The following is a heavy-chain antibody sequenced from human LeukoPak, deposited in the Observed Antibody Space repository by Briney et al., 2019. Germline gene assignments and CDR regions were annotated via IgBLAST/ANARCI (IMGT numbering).Heavy chain of an antibody. D-gene: IGHD6-19*01. CDR3: ARGSGWLDY. V-gene: IGHV3-53*01. J-gene: IGHJ4*02. CDR1: GFTVSNTF. Sequence: PGGSLRLSCAASGFTVSNTFMSWVRQAPGKGLEWVSVIYSVGTTYYAVSVKVRFTIASDNTKNTLYLQMHSLRAEDTAVYYSARGSGWLDYWGQGTLVTVSS. CDR2: IYSVGTT.